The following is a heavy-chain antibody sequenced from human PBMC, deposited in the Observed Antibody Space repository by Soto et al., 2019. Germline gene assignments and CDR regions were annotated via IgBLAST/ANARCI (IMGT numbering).Heavy chain of an antibody. J-gene: IGHJ4*02. V-gene: IGHV3-15*01. Sequence: EVQLVESGGGLVKPGGSLRLSCAASGFTFSNAWMSWVRQAPGKGLEWVGRIKSKTDGGTTDYAAPVKGRFTISRDDSKNTLYLQMNSLKTEDTAVDYCSMFGGVIESYYFDYWGQGTLVTVSS. D-gene: IGHD3-16*02. CDR1: GFTFSNAW. CDR3: SMFGGVIESYYFDY. CDR2: IKSKTDGGTT.